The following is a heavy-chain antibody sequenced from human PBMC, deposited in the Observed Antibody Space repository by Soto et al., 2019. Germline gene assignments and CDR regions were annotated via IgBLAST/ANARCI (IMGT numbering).Heavy chain of an antibody. V-gene: IGHV3-64D*08. CDR3: VKARPKYSSSWYALTYYYYGMDV. J-gene: IGHJ6*02. CDR1: GFTFSSYA. CDR2: ISSNGGST. D-gene: IGHD6-13*01. Sequence: PGGSLRLSCSASGFTFSSYAMHWVRQAPGKGLEYVSAISSNGGSTYYADSVKGRFTISRDNSKNTLYLQMSSLRAEDTAVYYCVKARPKYSSSWYALTYYYYGMDVWGQGTTVTVSS.